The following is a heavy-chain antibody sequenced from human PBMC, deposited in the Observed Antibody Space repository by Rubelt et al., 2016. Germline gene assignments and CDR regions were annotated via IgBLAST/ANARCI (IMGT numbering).Heavy chain of an antibody. D-gene: IGHD2-2*01. J-gene: IGHJ5*02. CDR1: GGSFSGYY. Sequence: QVQLQQWGAGLSKPSETLSLTCAVYGGSFSGYYWSWIRQPPGKGLEWIGEINHSGSPNYNPSLKSRVTISVDTSKNQFSLKLSSVTAADTAVYYGARHSHNCSSTSCGLNWFDPWGQGTLVTVSS. V-gene: IGHV4-34*01. CDR3: ARHSHNCSSTSCGLNWFDP. CDR2: INHSGSP.